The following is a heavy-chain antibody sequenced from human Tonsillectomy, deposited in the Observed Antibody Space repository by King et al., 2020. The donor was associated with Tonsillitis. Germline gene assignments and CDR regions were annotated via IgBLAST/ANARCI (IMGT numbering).Heavy chain of an antibody. CDR1: GFTFSSYG. V-gene: IGHV3-30*18. D-gene: IGHD3-22*01. CDR2: ISYDGSNK. Sequence: VQLVESGGGVVQPGRSLRLSCAASGFTFSSYGMHWVRQAPGKGLEWVAVISYDGSNKYYADSVKGRFTISRDNSKNTLYLQMNSLRAEDTAAYYCAKDLQVVTTYYFDYWGQGTLVTVSS. CDR3: AKDLQVVTTYYFDY. J-gene: IGHJ4*02.